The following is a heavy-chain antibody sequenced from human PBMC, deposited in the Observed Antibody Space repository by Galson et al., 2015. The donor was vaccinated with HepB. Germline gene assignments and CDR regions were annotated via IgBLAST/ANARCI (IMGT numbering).Heavy chain of an antibody. J-gene: IGHJ4*02. CDR1: GGTFSSDA. CDR3: ARAPYYYGSSAYYGHD. CDR2: IIPMFATA. V-gene: IGHV1-69*13. Sequence: SVKVSCKASGGTFSSDAISWVRQAPGQGLEWMGGIIPMFATANYAQKFQGRVTITADESTNTTYMELSSLRSEDTAVFYCARAPYYYGSSAYYGHDWGQGTLVTVSS. D-gene: IGHD3-22*01.